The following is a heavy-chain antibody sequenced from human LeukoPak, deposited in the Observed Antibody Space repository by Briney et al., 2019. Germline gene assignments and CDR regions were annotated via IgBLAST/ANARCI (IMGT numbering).Heavy chain of an antibody. CDR1: GGSISSYY. V-gene: IGHV4-59*08. J-gene: IGHJ5*02. CDR3: ARGSYHSGDWFDP. D-gene: IGHD2-2*01. Sequence: SETLSLTCTVSGGSISSYYWSWIRQPPGKGLEWIGYIYYSGSTNYNPSLKSRVTISVDTSKNQFSLKLSSETAADTAVYYCARGSYHSGDWFDPWGQGTLVTVSS. CDR2: IYYSGST.